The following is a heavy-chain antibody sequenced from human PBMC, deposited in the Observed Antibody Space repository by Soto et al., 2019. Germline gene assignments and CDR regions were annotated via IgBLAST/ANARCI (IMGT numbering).Heavy chain of an antibody. J-gene: IGHJ6*02. D-gene: IGHD3-3*01. V-gene: IGHV1-46*01. Sequence: QMQLVQSGAEVKKPGASVKVSCKASGYTFTSYPMHWVRQAPGQGLEWMGIINPSGGRITYAPRFQGRVMMTRDTSTNTVYLELRSLRSEYTAVYYCARDGPPTTTGVGPSYTMDVWGQGTTVTVS. CDR3: ARDGPPTTTGVGPSYTMDV. CDR1: GYTFTSYP. CDR2: INPSGGRI.